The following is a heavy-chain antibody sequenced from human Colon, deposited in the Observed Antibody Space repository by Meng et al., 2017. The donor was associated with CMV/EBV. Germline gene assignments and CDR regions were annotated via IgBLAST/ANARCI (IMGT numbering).Heavy chain of an antibody. V-gene: IGHV3-48*01. CDR3: ARDLRLTGAFDY. J-gene: IGHJ4*02. CDR1: GFPFNSHS. D-gene: IGHD3-9*01. CDR2: ISSSGKDE. Sequence: GESLKISCEGSGFPFNSHSMNWVRQAPGKGLEWISYISSSGKDEYYADSVKGRFTISRDTSKNMIYLQMDSLRAEDTAVYYCARDLRLTGAFDYWGQGTLVTVSS.